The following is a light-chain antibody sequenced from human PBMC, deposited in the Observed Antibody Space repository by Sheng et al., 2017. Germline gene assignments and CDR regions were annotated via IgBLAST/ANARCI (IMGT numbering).Light chain of an antibody. CDR3: QQYDSSPPAWT. Sequence: EIVLTQSPGTLSLSPGERATLSCRASQSVSSSRLAWYQQKPGQAPRLLIYDAHHRVSGIPDRFSGGGSGADFSLTISRLEPEDFAVYYCQQYDSSPPAWTFGQGTKVEIK. V-gene: IGKV3-20*01. CDR2: DAH. CDR1: QSVSSSR. J-gene: IGKJ1*01.